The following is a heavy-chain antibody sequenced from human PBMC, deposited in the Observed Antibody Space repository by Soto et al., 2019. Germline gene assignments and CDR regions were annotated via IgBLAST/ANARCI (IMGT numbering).Heavy chain of an antibody. CDR1: GGTFSRYS. Sequence: QVQLVQSGAEVKKPGSSVKVSCKISGGTFSRYSISWVRQAPGQGLEWVGGIVPIFGTTNYAQKFQDRVTITTDDSATTAHMELSNLRSEDTAVYYCARPYEGGYSSNHHYYYALDVWGQGTAVTVSS. D-gene: IGHD3-22*01. CDR3: ARPYEGGYSSNHHYYYALDV. J-gene: IGHJ6*02. V-gene: IGHV1-69*01. CDR2: IVPIFGTT.